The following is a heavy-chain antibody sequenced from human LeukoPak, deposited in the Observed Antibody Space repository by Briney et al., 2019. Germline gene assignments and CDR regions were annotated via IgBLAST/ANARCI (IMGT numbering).Heavy chain of an antibody. J-gene: IGHJ6*03. V-gene: IGHV1-69*05. CDR2: IIPIFGSA. CDR1: GDTFNSYG. CDR3: ARVGRSRGSLPNSYYYMDV. Sequence: ASVKVSCKASGDTFNSYGISWVRQAPGQGLEWMGGIIPIFGSANYAQKLQGRVTITTDQSTSTACMELSSLSSEDTAVYYCARVGRSRGSLPNSYYYMDVWGKGTTVTVSS. D-gene: IGHD2-15*01.